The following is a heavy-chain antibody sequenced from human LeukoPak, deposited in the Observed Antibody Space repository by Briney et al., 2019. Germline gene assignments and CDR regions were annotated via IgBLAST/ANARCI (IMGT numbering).Heavy chain of an antibody. CDR1: GYTFTGYY. CDR3: ARDGGAGWSAFDC. V-gene: IGHV1-2*06. J-gene: IGHJ4*02. Sequence: GASVKVSCKASGYTFTGYYMHWVRQAPGQGLEWMGRINPNSGGTNYAQKFQGRVTMTRDTSISTAYMELSRLRSDDTAVYYCARDGGAGWSAFDCWGQGTLVTVSS. D-gene: IGHD6-19*01. CDR2: INPNSGGT.